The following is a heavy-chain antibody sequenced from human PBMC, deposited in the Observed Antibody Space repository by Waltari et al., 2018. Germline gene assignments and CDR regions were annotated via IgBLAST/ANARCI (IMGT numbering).Heavy chain of an antibody. Sequence: KASGGTFSSYAISWVRQAPGQGLEWMGGIIPIFGTANYAQKFQGRVTITTDESTSTAYMELSSLRSEDTAVYYCARRDGGGAAAFDYWGQGTLVTVSS. CDR2: IIPIFGTA. CDR1: GGTFSSYA. V-gene: IGHV1-69*05. J-gene: IGHJ4*02. D-gene: IGHD6-13*01. CDR3: ARRDGGGAAAFDY.